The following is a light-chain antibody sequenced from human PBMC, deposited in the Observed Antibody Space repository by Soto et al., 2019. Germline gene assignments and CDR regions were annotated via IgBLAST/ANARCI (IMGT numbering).Light chain of an antibody. V-gene: IGKV1-6*01. Sequence: AIQMTQSPSSLSASVGDRVTITCRASQGIRNDLGWYQQKPGKAPKLLIYAASSLETGVPSRFSGSGSGTDFTLTIRTLQPEDVATYYCKQSHRTSYTFGQGTKVDIK. CDR3: KQSHRTSYT. J-gene: IGKJ2*01. CDR1: QGIRND. CDR2: AAS.